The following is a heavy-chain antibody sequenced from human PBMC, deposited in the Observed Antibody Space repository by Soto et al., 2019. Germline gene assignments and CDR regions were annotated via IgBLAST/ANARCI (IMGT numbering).Heavy chain of an antibody. V-gene: IGHV3-23*01. CDR3: AKAPVDYVWGSYDY. J-gene: IGHJ4*02. CDR1: GFTFSSYA. CDR2: IRGSGGST. Sequence: EVQLLESGGGLVQPGGSLRLSCAACGFTFSSYAMSWVRQAPGKGLEWVSAIRGSGGSTYYADSVKGRFTIPRDNSKNTLYLQMNSLRAEDTAVYYCAKAPVDYVWGSYDYWGQGTLVTVPS. D-gene: IGHD3-16*01.